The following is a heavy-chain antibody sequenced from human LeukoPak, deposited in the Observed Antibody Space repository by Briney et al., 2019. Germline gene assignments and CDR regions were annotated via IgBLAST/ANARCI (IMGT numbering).Heavy chain of an antibody. V-gene: IGHV3-30*04. Sequence: TGGSLRLSCAASGFTFSSYAMHWVRQAPGKGLEWVAVISYDGSNKYYADSVKGRFTISRDNSKNTLYLQMNSLRAEDTAVYYCARDCFGGSCYYSDYWGQGTLVTVSS. D-gene: IGHD2-15*01. CDR2: ISYDGSNK. J-gene: IGHJ4*02. CDR1: GFTFSSYA. CDR3: ARDCFGGSCYYSDY.